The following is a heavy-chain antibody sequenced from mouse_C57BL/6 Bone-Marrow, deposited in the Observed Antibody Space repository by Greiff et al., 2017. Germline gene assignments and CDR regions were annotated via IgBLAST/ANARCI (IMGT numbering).Heavy chain of an antibody. J-gene: IGHJ3*01. CDR1: GYTFTGYW. CDR3: ARVGLAWFAY. V-gene: IGHV1-9*01. CDR2: ILPGSGST. Sequence: VKLMESGAELMKPGASVKLSCKATGYTFTGYWIEWVKQRPGHGLEWIGEILPGSGSTNYTEKSKCKATFTADTSSNTAYMQLSSLTTEDSAIYCCARVGLAWFAYWGQGTLGTVAA.